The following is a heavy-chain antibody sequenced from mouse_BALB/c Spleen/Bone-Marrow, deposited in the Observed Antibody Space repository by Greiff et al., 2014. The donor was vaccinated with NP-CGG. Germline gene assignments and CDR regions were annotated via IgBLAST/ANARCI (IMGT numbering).Heavy chain of an antibody. CDR3: ARSNYGSSYAMDY. Sequence: VQLQESGPELVRPGVSVKISCKGSGYTFTDYAMHWVKQSHAKSLEWIGVISTYSGNTNYNQKFKGKATMTVDKSSSTAYMEXXXXXXEDSAIYYCARSNYGSSYAMDYWGQGTSVTVSS. J-gene: IGHJ4*01. V-gene: IGHV1-67*01. CDR1: GYTFTDYA. D-gene: IGHD1-1*01. CDR2: ISTYSGNT.